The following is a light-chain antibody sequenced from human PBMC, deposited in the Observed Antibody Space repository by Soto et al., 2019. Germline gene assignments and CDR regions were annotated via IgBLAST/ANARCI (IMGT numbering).Light chain of an antibody. CDR2: DAS. J-gene: IGKJ4*01. V-gene: IGKV3-11*01. Sequence: EIVLTQSPATLSLSPGERATLSCRASQIVSRDLAWYQQKPGQAPRHLIYDASNRATGIPARFSGSGSGTDFTLTISSLEPEDFAVYYCQQRSNSPLTFGGGTKVEIK. CDR1: QIVSRD. CDR3: QQRSNSPLT.